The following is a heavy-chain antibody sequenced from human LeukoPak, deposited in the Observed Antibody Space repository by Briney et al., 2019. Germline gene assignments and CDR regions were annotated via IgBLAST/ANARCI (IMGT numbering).Heavy chain of an antibody. CDR3: ARAANYDLGNWFDP. J-gene: IGHJ5*02. D-gene: IGHD4/OR15-4a*01. CDR1: GYTFTGYY. V-gene: IGHV1-2*02. Sequence: GASVRVSCKASGYTFTGYYMHCVRQAPGQGLEWMGWINPNSGGTNYAQKFQGRVTMTRDTSISPAYMELSRLRSDDTAVYYCARAANYDLGNWFDPWGQGTLVTVSS. CDR2: INPNSGGT.